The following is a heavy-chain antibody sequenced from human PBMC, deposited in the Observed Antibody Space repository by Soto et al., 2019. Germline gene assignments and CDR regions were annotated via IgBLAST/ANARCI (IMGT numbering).Heavy chain of an antibody. D-gene: IGHD2-15*01. CDR1: GGTFSSYA. CDR2: IIPIFGTA. CDR3: ARFRCSGGSCYSGVEYFDY. J-gene: IGHJ4*02. Sequence: QVQLVQSGAEVKKPGSSVKVSCKASGGTFSSYAISWVRQAPGQGLEWMGGIIPIFGTANYAQKFQGRVTITADESTRTAYRELGSLRSDDTAVYYCARFRCSGGSCYSGVEYFDYWGQGTLVTVSS. V-gene: IGHV1-69*12.